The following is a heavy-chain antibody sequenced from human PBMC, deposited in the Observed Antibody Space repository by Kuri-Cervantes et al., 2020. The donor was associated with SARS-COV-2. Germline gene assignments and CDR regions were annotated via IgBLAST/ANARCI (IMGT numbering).Heavy chain of an antibody. V-gene: IGHV3-23*01. CDR2: ISGSGGST. Sequence: GGSLRLSCAASRSTFSSYAMSWVRQAPGKGLEWVSAISGSGGSTYYADSVKGRFTISRDNSKNTLYLQMNSLRAEDTAVYYCAGVGRSSSYSLAARDYWGQGTLVTVSS. CDR1: RSTFSSYA. D-gene: IGHD6-6*01. CDR3: AGVGRSSSYSLAARDY. J-gene: IGHJ4*02.